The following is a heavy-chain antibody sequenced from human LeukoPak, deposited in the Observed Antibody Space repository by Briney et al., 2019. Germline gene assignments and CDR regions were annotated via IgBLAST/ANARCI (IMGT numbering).Heavy chain of an antibody. D-gene: IGHD3-10*01. J-gene: IGHJ4*02. CDR2: INPNSGGT. CDR1: GYTFTGYY. Sequence: GASVKVSCKASGYTFTGYYMHWVRQAPGQGLEWMGWINPNSGGTNYAQKFQGRVTMTRDTPISTAYMELSRLRSDDTAVYYCARGGIAVDDYGSGSYSYFDYWGQGTLVTVSS. V-gene: IGHV1-2*02. CDR3: ARGGIAVDDYGSGSYSYFDY.